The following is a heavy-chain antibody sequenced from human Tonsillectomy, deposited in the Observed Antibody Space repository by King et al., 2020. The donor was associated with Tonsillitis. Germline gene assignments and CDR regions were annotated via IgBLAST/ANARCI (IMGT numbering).Heavy chain of an antibody. V-gene: IGHV4-39*01. D-gene: IGHD3-16*01. J-gene: IGHJ4*02. Sequence: QLQESGPGLVEPSETLSLTCTVSGGSVSSSSYYWGWIRQPPGKGLEWIGSIYSRGSTSYKTSRKSRVTISVDTSKNQFSLKLSSVTAADTAVYYRARPGLGPFDYWGQGTLVTVSS. CDR3: ARPGLGPFDY. CDR1: GGSVSSSSYY. CDR2: IYSRGST.